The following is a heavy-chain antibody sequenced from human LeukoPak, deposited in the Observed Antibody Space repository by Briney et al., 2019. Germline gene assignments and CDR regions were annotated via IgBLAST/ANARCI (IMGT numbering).Heavy chain of an antibody. V-gene: IGHV3-9*01. CDR1: GFTFDDYA. CDR2: ISWNSGSI. D-gene: IGHD6-13*01. Sequence: PGRSPRLSCAASGFTFDDYAMHWVRQAPGKGLEWVSGISWNSGSIGYADSVKGRFTISRDNAKNSLYLQMNSLRAEDTALYYCAKDKAAAGTGYYYYGMDVWGQGTTVTVSS. CDR3: AKDKAAAGTGYYYYGMDV. J-gene: IGHJ6*02.